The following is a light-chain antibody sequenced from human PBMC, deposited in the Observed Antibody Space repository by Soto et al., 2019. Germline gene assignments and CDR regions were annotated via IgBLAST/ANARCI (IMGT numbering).Light chain of an antibody. Sequence: DIQVTQSPSTLSASVGDRVTITCRASQRISMWLAWYQQKPGKAPKFLIYDVSTLESGVPSRFSGSGPGTEFTLTISSLQPDDSATYFCQQYDSYPWTFGQGTKVDIK. J-gene: IGKJ1*01. V-gene: IGKV1-5*01. CDR1: QRISMW. CDR2: DVS. CDR3: QQYDSYPWT.